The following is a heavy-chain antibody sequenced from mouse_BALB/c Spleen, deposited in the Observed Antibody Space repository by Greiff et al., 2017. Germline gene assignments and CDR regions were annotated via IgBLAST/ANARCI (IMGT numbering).Heavy chain of an antibody. D-gene: IGHD4-1*01. CDR2: ISDGGSYT. J-gene: IGHJ1*01. V-gene: IGHV5-4*02. CDR3: AREGGTVRYFDV. CDR1: GFTFSDYY. Sequence: EVQVVESGGGLVKPGGSLKLSCAASGFTFSDYYMYWVRQTPGKRLEWVATISDGGSYTYYPDSVKGRFTISRDNAKNNLYLQMSSLKSEDTAMYYCAREGGTVRYFDVWGAGTTVTVSS.